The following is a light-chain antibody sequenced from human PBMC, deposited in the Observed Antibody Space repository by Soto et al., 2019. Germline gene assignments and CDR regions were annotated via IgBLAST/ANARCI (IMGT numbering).Light chain of an antibody. J-gene: IGKJ3*01. CDR3: QQYSVYSA. Sequence: DIQMTQSPSALSASVGDSVTITCRASQSIGSWLAWYQQKPGKVPKLLVYKASSLESGVPSRFSGSGSGTELTLTISSLQPDDFATYYCQQYSVYSAFGPGTKVDIK. CDR1: QSIGSW. CDR2: KAS. V-gene: IGKV1-5*03.